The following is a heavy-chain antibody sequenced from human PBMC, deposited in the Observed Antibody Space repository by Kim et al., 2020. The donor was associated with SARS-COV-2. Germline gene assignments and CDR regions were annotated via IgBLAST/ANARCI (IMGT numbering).Heavy chain of an antibody. CDR1: GFTVSSNY. CDR3: ARDVGGYSGYDTLDY. J-gene: IGHJ4*02. V-gene: IGHV3-53*01. CDR2: IYSGGST. Sequence: GGSLRLSCAASGFTVSSNYMSWVRQAPGKGLEWVSVIYSGGSTYYADSVKGRFTISRDSSKNTLYLQMNSLRAEDTAVYYCARDVGGYSGYDTLDYWGQGTLVTVSS. D-gene: IGHD5-12*01.